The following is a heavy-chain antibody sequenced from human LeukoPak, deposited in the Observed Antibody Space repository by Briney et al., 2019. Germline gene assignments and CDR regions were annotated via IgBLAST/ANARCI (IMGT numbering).Heavy chain of an antibody. D-gene: IGHD5-18*01. CDR1: GFTFDDYA. CDR2: ISGDGGRT. V-gene: IGHV3-43*02. CDR3: AKDISLSGSSYGYHFDY. Sequence: GGSLRLSCASSGFTFDDYAMHWVRQAPGKGLEWVSLISGDGGRTYYADSVKGRFTISRDNSKNSLYLQTNSLRTEDTALYYCAKDISLSGSSYGYHFDYWGQGTLVTVSS. J-gene: IGHJ4*02.